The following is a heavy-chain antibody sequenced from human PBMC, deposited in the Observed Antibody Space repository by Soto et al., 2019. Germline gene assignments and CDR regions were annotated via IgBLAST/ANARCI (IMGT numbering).Heavy chain of an antibody. CDR1: GFTFSSYA. J-gene: IGHJ4*02. V-gene: IGHV3-23*01. D-gene: IGHD3-22*01. Sequence: GGSLRLSCAASGFTFSSYAMSWVRQAPGKGLEWVSAISGSGDSTYYADSVKGRFTISRDNSKNTLYLQMNSLRAEDTAVYYCAKDSVITMIVVGPDHFFDYWGQGSLVTVSS. CDR2: ISGSGDST. CDR3: AKDSVITMIVVGPDHFFDY.